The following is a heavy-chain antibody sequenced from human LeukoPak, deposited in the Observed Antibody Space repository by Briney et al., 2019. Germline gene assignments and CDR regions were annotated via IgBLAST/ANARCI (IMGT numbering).Heavy chain of an antibody. V-gene: IGHV3-30*04. D-gene: IGHD1-26*01. CDR1: GFTFCSYA. CDR3: AREGSYGYFDY. J-gene: IGHJ4*02. Sequence: GGSLRLSCAASGFTFCSYAMHWVRQAPGKGLEEVAVISYDGSNKYYADSVKGRFTISRDNSKNTLYLQMNSLRAEDTAVYYCAREGSYGYFDYWGQGTLVTVSS. CDR2: ISYDGSNK.